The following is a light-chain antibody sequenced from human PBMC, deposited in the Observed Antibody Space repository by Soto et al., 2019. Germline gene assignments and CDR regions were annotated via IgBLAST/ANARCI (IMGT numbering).Light chain of an antibody. CDR3: QSADSSSVV. Sequence: SYELTQPPSVSVSPGQTARITCSGDALPKQHAYWYQQKPGQAPVLVIYKDSERPSGIPERFSGSSSGTTVTLTISGVQAEDEADYYCQSADSSSVVFGGGTQLTVL. J-gene: IGLJ2*01. CDR1: ALPKQH. V-gene: IGLV3-25*03. CDR2: KDS.